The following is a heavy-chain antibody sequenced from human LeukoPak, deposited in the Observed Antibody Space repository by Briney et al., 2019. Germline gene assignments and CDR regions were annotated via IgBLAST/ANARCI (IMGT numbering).Heavy chain of an antibody. CDR2: ISAYNGNT. Sequence: ASVKVSCKASGYTFTGYYMHWVRQAPGQGLEWMGWISAYNGNTNYAQKLQGRVTMTTDTSTSTAYMELRSLRSDDTAVYYCARGDWNLIYFDYWGQGTLVTVSS. D-gene: IGHD1-1*01. J-gene: IGHJ4*02. CDR1: GYTFTGYY. CDR3: ARGDWNLIYFDY. V-gene: IGHV1-18*04.